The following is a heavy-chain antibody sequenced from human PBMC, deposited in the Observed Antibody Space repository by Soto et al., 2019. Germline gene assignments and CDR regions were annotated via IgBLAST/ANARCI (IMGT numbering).Heavy chain of an antibody. J-gene: IGHJ4*02. CDR2: IHGGDSNT. V-gene: IGHV5-51*01. Sequence: GESLKISCKGSGYMFTNYWIGWVRQMPGKGLEWMGIIHGGDSNTRYSPSFDGQVTISTDKSINTAYLQWSSLKASDTAMYYCARHAIGRDGSNKGFDYWGQGTLVTVSS. D-gene: IGHD5-12*01. CDR1: GYMFTNYW. CDR3: ARHAIGRDGSNKGFDY.